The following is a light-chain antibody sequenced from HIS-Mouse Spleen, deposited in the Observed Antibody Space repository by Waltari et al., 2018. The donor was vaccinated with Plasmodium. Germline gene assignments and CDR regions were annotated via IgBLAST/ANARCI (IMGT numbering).Light chain of an antibody. V-gene: IGKV1-8*01. CDR1: QGISSY. CDR2: AAS. Sequence: AIRMTQSPYPFSASTGDRVTITCRASQGISSYLAWYQQKPGKAPKLLIYAASTWQSGVPSRFSGSGSGTDFTLTISCLQSEDFATYYCQQYYSYPYTFGQGTKLEIK. J-gene: IGKJ2*01. CDR3: QQYYSYPYT.